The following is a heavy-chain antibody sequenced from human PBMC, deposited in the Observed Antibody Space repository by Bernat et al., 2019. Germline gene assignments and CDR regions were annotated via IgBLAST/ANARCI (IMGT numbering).Heavy chain of an antibody. D-gene: IGHD3-3*01. Sequence: QLQLQESGPGLVKPSETLSLTCTVSGGSISSSSYYWGWIRQPPGKGLEWIGSSYYSGSTYYNPSLQSPVTISMETSKHPFSLKLSPVTAADTAVYHCARHIIDKVELWSGYYGSWLGNWFDPWGQGTLVTVSS. CDR2: SYYSGST. CDR3: ARHIIDKVELWSGYYGSWLGNWFDP. J-gene: IGHJ5*02. V-gene: IGHV4-39*01. CDR1: GGSISSSSYY.